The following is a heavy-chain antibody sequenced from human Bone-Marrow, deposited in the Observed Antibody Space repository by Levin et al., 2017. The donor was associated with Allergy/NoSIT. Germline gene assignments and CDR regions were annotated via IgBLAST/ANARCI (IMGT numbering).Heavy chain of an antibody. CDR2: ISSSSSYI. J-gene: IGHJ6*02. CDR3: ASHRGSYYYYYYYYGMDV. CDR1: GFAFSSYS. Sequence: LSLTCAASGFAFSSYSMNWVRQAPGKGLEWVSSISSSSSYIYYADSVKGRFTISRDNAKNSLYLQMNSLRAEDTAVYYCASHRGSYYYYYYYYGMDVWGQGTTVTVSS. V-gene: IGHV3-21*01. D-gene: IGHD1-26*01.